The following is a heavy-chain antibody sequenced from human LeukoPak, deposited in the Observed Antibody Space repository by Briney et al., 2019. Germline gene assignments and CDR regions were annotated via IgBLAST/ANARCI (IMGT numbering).Heavy chain of an antibody. V-gene: IGHV4-39*07. CDR3: ARETTVTTANWFDP. CDR2: INYSGRT. D-gene: IGHD4-17*01. CDR1: GDSISSGTSF. J-gene: IGHJ5*02. Sequence: SETLSLTCTVSGDSISSGTSFCGWIRQPPGKGLEWLGSINYSGRTYYNPSLKSRVTISVDTSNNQLSLKLSSVTAADTAVYYCARETTVTTANWFDPWGQGTLVTVSS.